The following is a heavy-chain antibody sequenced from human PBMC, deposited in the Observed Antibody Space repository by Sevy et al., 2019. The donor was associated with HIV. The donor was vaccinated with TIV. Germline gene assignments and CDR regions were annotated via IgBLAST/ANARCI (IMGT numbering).Heavy chain of an antibody. CDR1: GFTFSSYD. Sequence: GVCLRLSCAASGFTFSSYDMNWVRQAPGKGLEWVSYISSSSSNIYYADSVKGRFTISRDNAKNSLYVQMNSLRAEDTAVYYCAREGGYSDQGMDVWGQGTTVTVSS. D-gene: IGHD5-12*01. CDR2: ISSSSSNI. J-gene: IGHJ6*02. V-gene: IGHV3-48*01. CDR3: AREGGYSDQGMDV.